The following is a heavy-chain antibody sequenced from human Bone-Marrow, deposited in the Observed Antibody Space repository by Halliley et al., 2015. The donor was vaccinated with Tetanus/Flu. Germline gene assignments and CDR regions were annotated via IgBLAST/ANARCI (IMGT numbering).Heavy chain of an antibody. CDR2: SSPSAGST. J-gene: IGHJ4*02. CDR3: AKGRGTAGLGYFDY. V-gene: IGHV1-46*01. Sequence: GISSPSAGSTFYAKEFQGRTTMTRDTSTSTVYMQLNSLGSDARAVYYCAKGRGTAGLGYFDYWGQGTLVTVSS. D-gene: IGHD6-13*01.